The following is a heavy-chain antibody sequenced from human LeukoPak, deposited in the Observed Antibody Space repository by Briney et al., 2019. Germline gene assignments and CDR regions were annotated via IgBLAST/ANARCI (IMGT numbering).Heavy chain of an antibody. CDR1: GFTFSSYW. CDR3: AKDQTWYYYDSSGYQDAFDI. J-gene: IGHJ3*02. V-gene: IGHV3-7*01. CDR2: MRPDGNEI. D-gene: IGHD3-22*01. Sequence: GGSLRLSCAASGFTFSSYWMSWLRQAPGKGLEWVANMRPDGNEIFYENSVKGRFTISRDNAKNSLFLQMNSLRGEDTAVYYCAKDQTWYYYDSSGYQDAFDIWGQGTMVTVSS.